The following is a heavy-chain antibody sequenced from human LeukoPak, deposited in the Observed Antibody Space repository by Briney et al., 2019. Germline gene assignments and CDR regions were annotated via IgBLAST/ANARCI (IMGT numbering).Heavy chain of an antibody. Sequence: SETLSLTCTVSGGSISSGGYYWSWIRQHPGKGLEWIGYIYYSGSTYYNPSLKSRVAISVDTSKNQFSLKLSSVTAADTAVYYCARGSLLLWFGELIAEHYYYYYGMDVWGQGTTVTVSS. J-gene: IGHJ6*02. V-gene: IGHV4-31*03. CDR1: GGSISSGGYY. CDR3: ARGSLLLWFGELIAEHYYYYYGMDV. D-gene: IGHD3-10*01. CDR2: IYYSGST.